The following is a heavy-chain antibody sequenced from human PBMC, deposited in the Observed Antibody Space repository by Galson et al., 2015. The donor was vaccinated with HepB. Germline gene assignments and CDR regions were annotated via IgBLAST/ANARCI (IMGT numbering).Heavy chain of an antibody. CDR1: GFTFSSYS. CDR3: ARDWGEGTAMVTSYYGMDV. D-gene: IGHD5-18*01. V-gene: IGHV3-21*01. J-gene: IGHJ6*02. CDR2: ISSSSSYI. Sequence: SLRLSCAASGFTFSSYSMNWVRQAPGKGLEWVSSISSSSSYIYYADSVKGRFTISSDNAKNSLYLQMNSLRAEDTAVYYCARDWGEGTAMVTSYYGMDVRGQGTTVTVSS.